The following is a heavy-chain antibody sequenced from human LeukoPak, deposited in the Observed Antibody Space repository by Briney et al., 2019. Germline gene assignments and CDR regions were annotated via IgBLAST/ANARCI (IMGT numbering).Heavy chain of an antibody. Sequence: SETLSLTCTVSGGSISSYYWSWIRQPPGKGLEWIGYIYYSGSTNYNPSLKSRVTISVDTAKNQYSLKLSSVTAADTAVYYCAGGYSPSSYFDYWGQGTLVTVSS. J-gene: IGHJ4*02. V-gene: IGHV4-59*01. CDR3: AGGYSPSSYFDY. CDR1: GGSISSYY. CDR2: IYYSGST. D-gene: IGHD5-18*01.